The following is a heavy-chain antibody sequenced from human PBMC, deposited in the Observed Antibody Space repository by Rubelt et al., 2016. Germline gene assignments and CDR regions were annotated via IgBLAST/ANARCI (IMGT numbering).Heavy chain of an antibody. J-gene: IGHJ4*02. V-gene: IGHV6-1*01. CDR2: TYYRSKWYN. CDR1: GDSVPSNSAG. D-gene: IGHD6-19*01. Sequence: HVQLQQSGPGLVKPSQTLSLTCAISGDSVPSNSAGWNWIRQSPSRGLEWLGRTYYRSKWYNDYAESWKSRITINTDPTQNQFSLQLNSVTPDDAAVYYCAKGLAQLDYWGQGTLVTVSS. CDR3: AKGLAQLDY.